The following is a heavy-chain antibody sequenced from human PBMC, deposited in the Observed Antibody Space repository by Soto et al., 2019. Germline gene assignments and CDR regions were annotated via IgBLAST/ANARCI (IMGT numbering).Heavy chain of an antibody. Sequence: QVQLVESGGGVVQPGRSLRLSCAASRLTFSFYTMHWVRQAPGKGLEWVALISYNASNKYYADSVRGRFTISRDNSKNTLYLQMNSLRAEDTAIYFCARWVSGQLDYDYYYGMDVWGQGTTVTVSS. CDR1: RLTFSFYT. CDR3: ARWVSGQLDYDYYYGMDV. J-gene: IGHJ6*02. D-gene: IGHD6-6*01. CDR2: ISYNASNK. V-gene: IGHV3-30-3*01.